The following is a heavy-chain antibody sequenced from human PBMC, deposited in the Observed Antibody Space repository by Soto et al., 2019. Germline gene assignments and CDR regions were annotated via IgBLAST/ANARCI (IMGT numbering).Heavy chain of an antibody. Sequence: SETLSLTCAVYGGSFSGYYWTWIRQPPWTGLEWIGEINHSGSTNYNPSLKSRVTISVDTSKNQFSLKLTSVTAADTAVYYCARDSHYEIWTGYYNVAPYGMDAWGQGPTVT. CDR1: GGSFSGYY. V-gene: IGHV4-34*01. J-gene: IGHJ6*02. D-gene: IGHD3-9*01. CDR2: INHSGST. CDR3: ARDSHYEIWTGYYNVAPYGMDA.